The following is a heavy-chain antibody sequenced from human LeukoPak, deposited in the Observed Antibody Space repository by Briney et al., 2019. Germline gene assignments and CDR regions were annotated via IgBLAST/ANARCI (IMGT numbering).Heavy chain of an antibody. V-gene: IGHV3-66*01. CDR1: EFSVGSNY. CDR3: ARGRRGRDPIDY. D-gene: IGHD5-24*01. CDR2: IYSGGST. J-gene: IGHJ4*02. Sequence: PGGSLRLSCAASEFSVGSNYMTWVRQAPGKGLEWVSLIYSGGSTYYADSVKGRFTISRDNSKNTLYLQMNSLRAEDTAVYYCARGRRGRDPIDYWGQGTLVTVSS.